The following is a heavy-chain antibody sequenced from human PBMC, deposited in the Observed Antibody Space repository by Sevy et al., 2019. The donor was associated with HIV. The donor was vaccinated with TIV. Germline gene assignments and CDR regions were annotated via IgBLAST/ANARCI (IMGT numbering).Heavy chain of an antibody. CDR1: RFTFSSYD. Sequence: GGSLRLSCVASRFTFSSYDMHWVRQVTGKGLEWVSGVGPAGDPFYPCSVKGRFTISRENAKNSFYLQMNSLRAGDTAVYYCARSGGYSDYGMDVWGQGTTVTVSS. CDR2: VGPAGDP. J-gene: IGHJ6*02. D-gene: IGHD5-12*01. CDR3: ARSGGYSDYGMDV. V-gene: IGHV3-13*05.